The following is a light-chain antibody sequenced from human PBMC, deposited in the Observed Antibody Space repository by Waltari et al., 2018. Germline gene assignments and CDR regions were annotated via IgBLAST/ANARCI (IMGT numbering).Light chain of an antibody. V-gene: IGLV2-14*01. CDR1: SSDVVAYHF. Sequence: QSALTQPASVSGSPGQSITISCTGTSSDVVAYHFVSWYQQHPGKAPKLMIHEVSNRPSGVSNRFSGSKSGNTASLTISALQTEDEADYHCSSYTRSDTYVFGAGTKVTVL. J-gene: IGLJ1*01. CDR2: EVS. CDR3: SSYTRSDTYV.